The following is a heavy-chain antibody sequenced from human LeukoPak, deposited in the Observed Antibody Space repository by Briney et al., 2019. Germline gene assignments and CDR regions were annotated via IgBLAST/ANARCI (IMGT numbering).Heavy chain of an antibody. Sequence: PSETLSLTCAVYGGSFSGYYWSWIRQPPGKGLEWIGEINHSGSTNYNPSLKSRVTISVDTSKNQFSLKLSSVTAADTAVYYCARGHIRPSAVAGTWFDYRGQGTLVTVSS. CDR2: INHSGST. V-gene: IGHV4-34*01. D-gene: IGHD6-19*01. J-gene: IGHJ4*02. CDR3: ARGHIRPSAVAGTWFDY. CDR1: GGSFSGYY.